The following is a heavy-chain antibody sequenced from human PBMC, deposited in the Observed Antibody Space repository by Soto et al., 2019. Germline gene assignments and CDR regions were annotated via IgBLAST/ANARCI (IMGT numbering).Heavy chain of an antibody. CDR2: ISYDGSNK. V-gene: IGHV3-30*18. D-gene: IGHD4-17*01. CDR3: AKEKYGDYLYFDY. CDR1: GFTFSSYG. J-gene: IGHJ4*02. Sequence: GGSLRLSCAASGFTFSSYGMHWVRQAPGKGLEWVAVISYDGSNKYYADSVKDRFTISRDNSKNTLYLQMNSLRAEDTAVYYCAKEKYGDYLYFDYWGQGTLVTVSS.